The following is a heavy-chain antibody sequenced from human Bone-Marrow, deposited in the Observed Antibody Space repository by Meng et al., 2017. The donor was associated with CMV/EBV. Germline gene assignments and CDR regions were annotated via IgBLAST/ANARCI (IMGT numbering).Heavy chain of an antibody. J-gene: IGHJ3*02. CDR2: ISYDGSNK. CDR3: ARGDPYCSSTSCYTSFAFDI. Sequence: GESLKISCAASGFTFSSYAMHWVRQAPGKGLEWVAVISYDGSNKYYADSVKGRFTISRDNSKNTLYLQMNSLRAEDTAVYYCARGDPYCSSTSCYTSFAFDIWGQGTMVTVSS. V-gene: IGHV3-30-3*01. D-gene: IGHD2-2*02. CDR1: GFTFSSYA.